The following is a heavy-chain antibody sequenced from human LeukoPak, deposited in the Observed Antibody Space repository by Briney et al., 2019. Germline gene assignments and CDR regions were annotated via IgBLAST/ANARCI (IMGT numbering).Heavy chain of an antibody. V-gene: IGHV5-51*01. J-gene: IGHJ6*03. CDR2: IYTGDSDT. CDR3: ARGRSMAAQGDYMDV. CDR1: GYIFTSYW. Sequence: GESLKISCKGSGYIFTSYWIGWVRQVPGKGLEWMGIIYTGDSDTRYSPSFQGQVTISADKSISTAYLQWNSLKASDTAMYYCARGRSMAAQGDYMDVWGKGTTVTVSS. D-gene: IGHD6-6*01.